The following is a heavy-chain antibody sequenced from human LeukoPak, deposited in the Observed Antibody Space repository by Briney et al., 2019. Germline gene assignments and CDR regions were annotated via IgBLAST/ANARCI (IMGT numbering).Heavy chain of an antibody. V-gene: IGHV3-23*01. Sequence: GGSLRLSCAASGFTFSTYGMSWVRQAPGKGLEWVSGISGSGGSRFYTDSVKGRFTISRDNSKNTLYLQMNSLRAEDTAVYYCARIDYGSGSYYKPDYWGQGTLVTVSS. CDR3: ARIDYGSGSYYKPDY. CDR2: ISGSGGSR. J-gene: IGHJ4*02. CDR1: GFTFSTYG. D-gene: IGHD3-10*01.